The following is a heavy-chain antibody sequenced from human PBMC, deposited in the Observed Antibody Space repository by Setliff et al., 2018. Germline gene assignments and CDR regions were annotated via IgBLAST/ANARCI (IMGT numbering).Heavy chain of an antibody. CDR1: GYTFTGYY. Sequence: ASVKVSCKASGYTFTGYYMYWVRQAPGQGLEWMGWITPNSGGTNYAQKFQGRVTMTRDTSITTAFMELSRLRSDDTAVYYCAREYYYDSHAFDIWGQGTMVTVSS. D-gene: IGHD3-22*01. J-gene: IGHJ3*02. V-gene: IGHV1-2*02. CDR3: AREYYYDSHAFDI. CDR2: ITPNSGGT.